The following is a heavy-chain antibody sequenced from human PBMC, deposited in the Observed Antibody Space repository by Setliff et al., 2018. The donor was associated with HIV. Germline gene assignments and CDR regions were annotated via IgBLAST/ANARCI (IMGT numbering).Heavy chain of an antibody. CDR1: GDTFSSYA. Sequence: ASVKVSCKASGDTFSSYAISWVRQAPGQGLEWMGGIIPVLGLSYYAQNFQGRVTITADESTSTAYMELSSLRPEDTAVYYCARGPPPDYNSILYYYWWGQGTLVTVSS. CDR2: IIPVLGLS. CDR3: ARGPPPDYNSILYYYW. J-gene: IGHJ4*02. V-gene: IGHV1-69*10. D-gene: IGHD3-22*01.